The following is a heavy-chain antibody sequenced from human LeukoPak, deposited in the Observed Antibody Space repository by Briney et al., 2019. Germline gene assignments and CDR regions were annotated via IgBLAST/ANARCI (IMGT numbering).Heavy chain of an antibody. J-gene: IGHJ5*02. V-gene: IGHV1-3*01. CDR3: ARGYYYGSGTQGWYWFDP. D-gene: IGHD3-10*01. CDR1: GYTFTSYA. CDR2: INAGNGNT. Sequence: VASVKVSCKASGYTFTSYAMHWVRQAPGQRLEWMGWINAGNGNTKYSQKFQGRVTITRDTSASTAYMELSSLRSEDTAVYYCARGYYYGSGTQGWYWFDPWGQGTLVTVSS.